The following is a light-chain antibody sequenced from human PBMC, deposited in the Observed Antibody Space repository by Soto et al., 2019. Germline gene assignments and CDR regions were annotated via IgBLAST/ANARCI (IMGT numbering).Light chain of an antibody. J-gene: IGKJ4*01. V-gene: IGKV1-6*01. Sequence: AIQMTQSPSSLSASVGDRVTITCRASQGIRSELGWYQQEPGKAPNLLIYTAPTLQSGVPSSFSGSGSGTDFTLTISRLQPEDFGNYYCIQDYNYPLTFGGGTRVEIK. CDR3: IQDYNYPLT. CDR1: QGIRSE. CDR2: TAP.